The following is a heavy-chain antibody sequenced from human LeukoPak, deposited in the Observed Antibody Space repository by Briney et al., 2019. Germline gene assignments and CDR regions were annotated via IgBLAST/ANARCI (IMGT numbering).Heavy chain of an antibody. J-gene: IGHJ4*02. CDR1: GFTFSSYW. Sequence: GGSLRLSRAASGFTFSSYWMSWVRQTPQNGLEWVANIKEEGSENYYVDSVKGRFTISRENTKNSLYLQKNSLRADDTAVYYCARDHLGYSFDYWGRGTLGTVSS. CDR3: ARDHLGYSFDY. CDR2: IKEEGSEN. V-gene: IGHV3-7*04.